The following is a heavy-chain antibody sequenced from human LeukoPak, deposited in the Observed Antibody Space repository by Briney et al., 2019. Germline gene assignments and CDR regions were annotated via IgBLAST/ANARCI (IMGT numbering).Heavy chain of an antibody. Sequence: SETLSLTCTVSGGSISSYYWSWIRQPAGKGLEWIGRIYTSGSTNYNPSLKSRVTMSVDTSKNQFSLKLSSVTAADTAVYYCARVLGTHSSSWYQGEYWFDPWGQGTLVTVSS. D-gene: IGHD6-13*01. CDR1: GGSISSYY. J-gene: IGHJ5*02. CDR3: ARVLGTHSSSWYQGEYWFDP. V-gene: IGHV4-4*07. CDR2: IYTSGST.